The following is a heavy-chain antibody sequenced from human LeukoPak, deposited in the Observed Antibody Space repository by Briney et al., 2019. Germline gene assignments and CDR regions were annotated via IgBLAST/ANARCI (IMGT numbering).Heavy chain of an antibody. Sequence: ASVKVSCKASGYTFTGYYMHWVRQAPGQGLEWMGWINPNSGGTNYAQKFQGRVTMTRDTSISTAYMELSRLRSDDTAVYYCARIGRELLRHYYYMDVWGKGTTVTVSS. CDR2: INPNSGGT. CDR3: ARIGRELLRHYYYMDV. CDR1: GYTFTGYY. D-gene: IGHD1-26*01. V-gene: IGHV1-2*02. J-gene: IGHJ6*03.